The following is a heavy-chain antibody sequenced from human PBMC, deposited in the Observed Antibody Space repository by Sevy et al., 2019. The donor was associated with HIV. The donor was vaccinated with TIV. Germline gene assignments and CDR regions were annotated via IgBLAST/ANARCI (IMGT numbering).Heavy chain of an antibody. J-gene: IGHJ4*02. Sequence: GGSLRLSCAASGFTFSNAWMSWVRQAPGKGLEWVGRIKSKTDGGTTDYAAPVKGRFTISRDDSKNTLYLQMNSLKTEDTAVYYCTTAFGLAYCGGDCYPDYGGQGTLVTVSS. CDR3: TTAFGLAYCGGDCYPDY. V-gene: IGHV3-15*01. CDR2: IKSKTDGGTT. D-gene: IGHD2-21*02. CDR1: GFTFSNAW.